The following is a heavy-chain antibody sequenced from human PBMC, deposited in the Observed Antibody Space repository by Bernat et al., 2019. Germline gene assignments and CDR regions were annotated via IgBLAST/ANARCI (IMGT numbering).Heavy chain of an antibody. CDR2: INPSGGST. CDR3: ASDHYYDSGGYGLDAFDI. Sequence: QVQLVQSGAEVKKPGASVKVSCKASGYTFTSYYMHWVRQAPGQGLEWMGIINPSGGSTSYAQKFQGRVTMTRDTSTSTVYMELSSLRSEDTAVYYCASDHYYDSGGYGLDAFDIWGQGTMVTVSS. CDR1: GYTFTSYY. J-gene: IGHJ3*02. V-gene: IGHV1-46*01. D-gene: IGHD3-22*01.